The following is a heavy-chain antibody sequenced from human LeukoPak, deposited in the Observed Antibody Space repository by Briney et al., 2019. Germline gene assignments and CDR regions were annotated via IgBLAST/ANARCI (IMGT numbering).Heavy chain of an antibody. D-gene: IGHD1-26*01. CDR3: ARCIVGASYNWFDP. CDR2: IYYSGST. V-gene: IGHV4-59*12. J-gene: IGHJ5*02. Sequence: PSETLSLTCTVSGDSISNYYWSWIRQPPGKGLEWIGYIYYSGSTNYNPSLKSRVTISLDTSKNQFSLTLSSVTAADTAVYYCARCIVGASYNWFDPWGQGTLVTVSS. CDR1: GDSISNYY.